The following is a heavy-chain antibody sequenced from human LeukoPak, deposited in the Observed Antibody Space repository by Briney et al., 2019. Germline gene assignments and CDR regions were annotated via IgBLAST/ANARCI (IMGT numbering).Heavy chain of an antibody. D-gene: IGHD3-22*01. CDR3: ARDEDDSSGYYYGGLSY. Sequence: SVKVSCKASGGTFSSYAISWVRRAPGQGLEWMGGIIPIFGTANYAQKFQGRVTITADESTSTAYMELSSLRSEDTAVYYCARDEDDSSGYYYGGLSYWGQGTLVTVSS. V-gene: IGHV1-69*01. J-gene: IGHJ4*02. CDR2: IIPIFGTA. CDR1: GGTFSSYA.